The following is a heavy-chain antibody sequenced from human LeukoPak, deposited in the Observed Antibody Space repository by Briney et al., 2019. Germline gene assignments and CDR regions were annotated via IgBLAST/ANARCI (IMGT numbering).Heavy chain of an antibody. D-gene: IGHD2-2*01. V-gene: IGHV1-2*02. J-gene: IGHJ6*03. Sequence: GASVKVSCKASGYTFTGYYMHWVRQAPGQGLERMGWINPNSGGTNYAQKFQGRVTMTRDTSISTAYMELSRLRSDDTAVYYCAADRGIVVVPAAISHYYYYYMDVWGKGTTVTVSS. CDR3: AADRGIVVVPAAISHYYYYYMDV. CDR1: GYTFTGYY. CDR2: INPNSGGT.